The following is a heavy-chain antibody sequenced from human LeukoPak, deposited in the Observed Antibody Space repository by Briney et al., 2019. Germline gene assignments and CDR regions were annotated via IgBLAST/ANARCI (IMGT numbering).Heavy chain of an antibody. CDR1: GFTFSSYA. CDR3: AKACSGYSGYDLGGFDY. V-gene: IGHV3-23*01. Sequence: PGGSLRLSCAASGFTFSSYAMSWVRQAPGKGLEWVSAISGSGGSTYYADSVKGRFTISRDNSKNTLYLQMNSLRAEDTAVYYCAKACSGYSGYDLGGFDYWGQGTLVTVSS. D-gene: IGHD5-12*01. CDR2: ISGSGGST. J-gene: IGHJ4*02.